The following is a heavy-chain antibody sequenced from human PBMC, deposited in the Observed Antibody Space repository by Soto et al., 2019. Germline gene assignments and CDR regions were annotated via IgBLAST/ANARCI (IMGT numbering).Heavy chain of an antibody. V-gene: IGHV3-48*02. CDR3: ARDREYRSANYAVYYGMDV. D-gene: IGHD4-4*01. CDR2: ITSSSSTI. J-gene: IGHJ6*02. Sequence: PGGTLRLFCAGPGFTFRSYSMNWGRQAPGKGLEWVSYITSSSSTIYYADSVKGRFTISRDNAKNSLYRQMNSLRDEDTAVYYCARDREYRSANYAVYYGMDVWGQGTTVTV. CDR1: GFTFRSYS.